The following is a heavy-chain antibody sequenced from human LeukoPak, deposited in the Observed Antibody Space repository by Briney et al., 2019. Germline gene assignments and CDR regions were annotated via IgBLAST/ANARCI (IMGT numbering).Heavy chain of an antibody. CDR3: ARGLSRFWFGFDP. CDR2: IYHSGST. D-gene: IGHD3-3*01. J-gene: IGHJ5*02. CDR1: GGSISSGGYY. Sequence: SQTLSLTCTVSGGSISSGGYYWSWIRQPPGKGLEWIGYIYHSGSTYYNPSLKSRVTISVDRSKNQFSLKLSSVTAADTAVYYCARGLSRFWFGFDPWGQGTLVTVSS. V-gene: IGHV4-30-2*01.